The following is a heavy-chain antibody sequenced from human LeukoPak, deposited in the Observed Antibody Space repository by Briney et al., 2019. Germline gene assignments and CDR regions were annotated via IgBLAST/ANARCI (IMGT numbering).Heavy chain of an antibody. CDR3: ARAGEYCSSTSCYLSDY. CDR2: ISAYDGNT. Sequence: ASVKVSCKASGYTFTSYGISWVRQAPGQGLEWMGWISAYDGNTNYAQKLQGRVTMTTDTSTSTAYMELRSLRSDDTAVYYCARAGEYCSSTSCYLSDYWGQGTLVTVSS. V-gene: IGHV1-18*01. D-gene: IGHD2-2*01. CDR1: GYTFTSYG. J-gene: IGHJ4*02.